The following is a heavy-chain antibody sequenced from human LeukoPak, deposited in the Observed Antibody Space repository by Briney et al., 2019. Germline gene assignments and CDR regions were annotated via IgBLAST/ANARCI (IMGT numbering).Heavy chain of an antibody. J-gene: IGHJ4*02. Sequence: PSQTLSLTCTVSGGSISSGGYYWSWIRQPPGKGLEWIGYIYHSGSTYYNPSLKSRVTISVDTSKNQFSLKLSSVTAADTAVYYCARQPEPEYYYGSGSYAYYFDYWGQGTLVTVSS. CDR3: ARQPEPEYYYGSGSYAYYFDY. CDR2: IYHSGST. CDR1: GGSISSGGYY. D-gene: IGHD3-10*01. V-gene: IGHV4-30-2*01.